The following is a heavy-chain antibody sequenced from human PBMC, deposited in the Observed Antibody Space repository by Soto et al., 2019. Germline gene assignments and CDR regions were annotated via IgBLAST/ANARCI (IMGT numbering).Heavy chain of an antibody. CDR3: ARVVVEGGSGYTFNAFDI. V-gene: IGHV1-69*02. J-gene: IGHJ3*02. CDR1: GGTFSSYT. CDR2: IIPILGIA. D-gene: IGHD5-12*01. Sequence: SSVKVSCKASGGTFSSYTISWVRQAPGQGLEWMGRIIPILGIANYAQKFQGRVTITADKSTSTAYMELSSLRSEDTAVYYCARVVVEGGSGYTFNAFDIWGKGTMVTVSS.